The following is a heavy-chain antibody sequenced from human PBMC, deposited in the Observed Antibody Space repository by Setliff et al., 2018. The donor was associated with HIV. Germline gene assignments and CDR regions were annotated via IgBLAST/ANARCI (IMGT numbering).Heavy chain of an antibody. V-gene: IGHV4-4*02. J-gene: IGHJ5*02. CDR2: INYSGNT. CDR1: GVSISSRNW. Sequence: SETLSLTCAVSGVSISSRNWWSWVRQPPGKGLEWIGEINYSGNTNYNPSLKTRATISVDKSKNQFFLNLKSVTAADTAVYFCAREYSGSGINFNPLTWGQGTLVTV. CDR3: AREYSGSGINFNPLT. D-gene: IGHD3-10*01.